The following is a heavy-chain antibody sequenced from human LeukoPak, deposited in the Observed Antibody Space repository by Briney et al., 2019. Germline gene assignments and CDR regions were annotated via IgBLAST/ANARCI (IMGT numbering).Heavy chain of an antibody. CDR1: GFTFSSYA. D-gene: IGHD3-9*01. V-gene: IGHV3-30*04. CDR3: AKEGSGVLRYSYMDV. Sequence: GGSLRLSCAASGFTFSSYAMHWVRQAPGKGLEWVAVISYDGSNKYYADSVKGRFTISRDNSKNTLYLQMNSLRAEDTAVYYCAKEGSGVLRYSYMDVWGKGTTVTISS. CDR2: ISYDGSNK. J-gene: IGHJ6*03.